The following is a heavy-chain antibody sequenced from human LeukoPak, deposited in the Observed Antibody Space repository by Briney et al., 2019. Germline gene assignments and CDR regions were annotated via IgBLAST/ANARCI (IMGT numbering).Heavy chain of an antibody. CDR3: ARLGSYSDH. Sequence: PSETLSLTCTVSGRSISSYYWSWIRQPPGKGLEWIGYIHSSGATHYNPSLKRRVTTSLDTSKNQFSLKLSSVTAADTAVYCCARLGSYSDHWGQGTLVTVSS. V-gene: IGHV4-59*08. CDR2: IHSSGAT. D-gene: IGHD1-26*01. CDR1: GRSISSYY. J-gene: IGHJ5*02.